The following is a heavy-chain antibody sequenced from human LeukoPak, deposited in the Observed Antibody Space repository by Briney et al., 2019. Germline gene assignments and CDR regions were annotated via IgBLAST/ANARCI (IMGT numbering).Heavy chain of an antibody. CDR2: ISYDGSNK. CDR1: GFTFSSYA. D-gene: IGHD1/OR15-1a*01. Sequence: GGSLRLSCAASGFTFSSYAMHWVRQAPGKGLEWVAVISYDGSNKYYADSVKGRFTISRDNSKNTLYLQMNSLRAEDTAVYYCASSFADGQQPSFFDYWGQGTLVTVSS. J-gene: IGHJ4*02. V-gene: IGHV3-30-3*01. CDR3: ASSFADGQQPSFFDY.